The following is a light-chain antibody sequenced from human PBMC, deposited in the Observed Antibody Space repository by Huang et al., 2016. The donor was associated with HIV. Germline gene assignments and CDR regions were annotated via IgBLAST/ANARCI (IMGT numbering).Light chain of an antibody. CDR2: NAS. CDR3: QQRSDWPPT. Sequence: EIVLAQSPVTLSLSPGERATIACRASQSVSVYLAWYQQKAGQPPRLLIYNASNRATGIPARFSGSGSGTDFTLTISSLEPEDFAVYYCQQRSDWPPTFGRGTKVEIK. CDR1: QSVSVY. V-gene: IGKV3-11*01. J-gene: IGKJ1*01.